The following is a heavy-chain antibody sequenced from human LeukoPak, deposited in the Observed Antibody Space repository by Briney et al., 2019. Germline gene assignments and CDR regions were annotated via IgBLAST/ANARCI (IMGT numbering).Heavy chain of an antibody. V-gene: IGHV1-69*06. CDR2: IIPIFGTA. CDR3: ARDPYYCDSSGSY. J-gene: IGHJ4*02. D-gene: IGHD3-22*01. Sequence: EASVKVSCKASGGTFSSYAISWVRQAPGQGLEWMGRIIPIFGTANYAQKFQGRVTITADKSTSTAYMELSSLRSEDTAVYYCARDPYYCDSSGSYWGQGTLVTVSS. CDR1: GGTFSSYA.